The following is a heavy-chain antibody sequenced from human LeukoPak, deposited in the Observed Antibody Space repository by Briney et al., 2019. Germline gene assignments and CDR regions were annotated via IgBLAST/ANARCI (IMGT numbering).Heavy chain of an antibody. D-gene: IGHD3-22*01. Sequence: PSETLSLTCAVYGGSFSGYYWSWIRQPPGKGLVWIGEINHSGSTNYNPSLKSRVTISVDTSKNQFSLKLSSVTAADTAVYYCARKGRDGRVVVIRAFDYWGQGTLVTVSS. J-gene: IGHJ4*02. CDR2: INHSGST. CDR1: GGSFSGYY. CDR3: ARKGRDGRVVVIRAFDY. V-gene: IGHV4-34*01.